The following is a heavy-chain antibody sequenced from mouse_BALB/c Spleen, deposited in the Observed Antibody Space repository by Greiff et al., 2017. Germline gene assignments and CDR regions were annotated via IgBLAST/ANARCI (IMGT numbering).Heavy chain of an antibody. J-gene: IGHJ2*01. CDR1: GFTFSSFG. V-gene: IGHV5-17*02. CDR2: ISSGSSTI. Sequence: EVQGVESGGGLVQPGGSRKLSCAASGFTFSSFGMHWVRQAPEKGLEWVAYISSGSSTIYYADTVKGRFTISRDNPKNTLFLQMTSLRSEDTAMYYCARERSYYFDYWGQGTTLTVSS. CDR3: ARERSYYFDY.